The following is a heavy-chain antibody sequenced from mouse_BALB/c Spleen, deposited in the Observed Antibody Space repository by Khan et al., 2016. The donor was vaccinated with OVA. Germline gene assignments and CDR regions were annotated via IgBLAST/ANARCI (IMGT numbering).Heavy chain of an antibody. D-gene: IGHD2-1*01. V-gene: IGHV1-9*01. CDR1: GYTFSCYW. J-gene: IGHJ1*01. CDR2: ILPGSGNT. Sequence: VQLQESGAELMKPGASVKISCKATGYTFSCYWIEWVKQRPGHGLEWIGEILPGSGNTNCTENFKGKATFTADTSSNTAYMQLSSLTSEDSAVYYCVRYGNHWYFDVWGAGTTVTVSS. CDR3: VRYGNHWYFDV.